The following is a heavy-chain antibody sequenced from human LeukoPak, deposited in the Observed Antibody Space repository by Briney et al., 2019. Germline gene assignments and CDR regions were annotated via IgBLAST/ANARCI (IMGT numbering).Heavy chain of an antibody. V-gene: IGHV1-18*01. CDR2: ISAYNGNT. J-gene: IGHJ4*02. CDR3: ARDHLLYGPGSYLFDY. D-gene: IGHD3-10*01. Sequence: ASVKVSCKASGYTFTSYGISWVRQAPGQGLEWMGWISAYNGNTNYAQKLQGRVTMTTDTSTSTAYMELRSLRSDDTAVYYCARDHLLYGPGSYLFDYWGQGTLVTVSS. CDR1: GYTFTSYG.